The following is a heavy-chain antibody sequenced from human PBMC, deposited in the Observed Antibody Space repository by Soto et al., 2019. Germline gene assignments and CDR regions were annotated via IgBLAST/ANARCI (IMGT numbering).Heavy chain of an antibody. J-gene: IGHJ6*02. CDR1: GFTFSSYG. CDR2: IWYDGSNK. D-gene: IGHD4-4*01. CDR3: ARDPLTTIYGMDV. Sequence: PGGSLRLSCAASGFTFSSYGMHWVRQAPGKGLEWVAVIWYDGSNKYYADSVKGRFTISRDNSKNTLYLQMNSLRAEDTAVYYCARDPLTTIYGMDVWGQGTTVTVSS. V-gene: IGHV3-33*01.